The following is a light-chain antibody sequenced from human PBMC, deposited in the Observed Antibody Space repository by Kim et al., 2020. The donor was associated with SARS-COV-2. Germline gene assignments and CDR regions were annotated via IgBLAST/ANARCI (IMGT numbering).Light chain of an antibody. J-gene: IGLJ2*01. Sequence: SITISCTGTSSDVGGYNYVSWYQQHPGKAPKLMIYDVSNRPSGVSNRFSGSKSGNTASLTISGLQAEDEADYYCSSYTSSSTSHVVFGGGTQLTV. V-gene: IGLV2-14*03. CDR2: DVS. CDR3: SSYTSSSTSHVV. CDR1: SSDVGGYNY.